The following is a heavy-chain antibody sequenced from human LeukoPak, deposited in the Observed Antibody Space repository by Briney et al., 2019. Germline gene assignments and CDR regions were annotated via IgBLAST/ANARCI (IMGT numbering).Heavy chain of an antibody. D-gene: IGHD2-15*01. J-gene: IGHJ6*04. Sequence: PGRSLRLSCAASGFTFSSYGMHWVRQAPGKGLEWVAVISYDGSNKYYADSVKGRFTISRDNSKNTLYLQMNSLRAEDTAVYDCARAYCSGGSCYDGMDVWGKGTTVTVSS. CDR3: ARAYCSGGSCYDGMDV. CDR1: GFTFSSYG. CDR2: ISYDGSNK. V-gene: IGHV3-30*03.